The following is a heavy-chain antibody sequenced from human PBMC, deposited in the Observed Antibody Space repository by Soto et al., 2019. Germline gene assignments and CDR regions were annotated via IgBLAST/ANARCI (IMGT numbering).Heavy chain of an antibody. Sequence: QVQLVQSGAEVQKPGSSVKVSCKASGDTFSSYAISWVRQAPGQGLEWMGGIIPIFGTANYAQKFQGRVTITADESTSTAYVELSSLRSEDTAVYYCAGGVPHSGVLSWFDPWCQGTLVTVSS. CDR3: AGGVPHSGVLSWFDP. V-gene: IGHV1-69*01. D-gene: IGHD1-26*01. J-gene: IGHJ5*02. CDR1: GDTFSSYA. CDR2: IIPIFGTA.